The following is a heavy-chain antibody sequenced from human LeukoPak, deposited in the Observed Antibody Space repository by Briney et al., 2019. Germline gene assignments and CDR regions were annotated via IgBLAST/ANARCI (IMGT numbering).Heavy chain of an antibody. CDR3: ARVGYTGTWYSSPPFDY. CDR2: ISYDGSNK. V-gene: IGHV3-30*14. D-gene: IGHD6-13*01. CDR1: GFTVSSNY. Sequence: GGSLRLSCAASGFTVSSNYMSWVRQAPGKGLEWVAVISYDGSNKYYADSVKGRFTISRDNSKNTLYLQMNSLRVEDTAVYYCARVGYTGTWYSSPPFDYWGQGTLVTVSS. J-gene: IGHJ4*02.